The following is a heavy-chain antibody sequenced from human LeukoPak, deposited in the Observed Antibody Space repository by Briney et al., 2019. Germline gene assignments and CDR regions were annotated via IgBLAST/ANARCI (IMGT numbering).Heavy chain of an antibody. CDR3: ARERQNKDFWSGGDY. D-gene: IGHD3-3*01. CDR1: GFTFSSYS. J-gene: IGHJ4*02. CDR2: ISSSSSYI. Sequence: GGSLRLSCAASGFTFSSYSMNWVRQAPGKGLEWVSSISSSSSYIYYADSVKGRFTISRENAKNSLYLQMNSLRAEDTAVYYCARERQNKDFWSGGDYWGQGTLVTVSS. V-gene: IGHV3-21*01.